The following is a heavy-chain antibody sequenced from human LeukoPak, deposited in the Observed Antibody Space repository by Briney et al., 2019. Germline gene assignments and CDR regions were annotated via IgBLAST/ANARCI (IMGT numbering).Heavy chain of an antibody. CDR3: ARGRVEGDIVVVPAATPGYYFDY. CDR2: INHSGST. J-gene: IGHJ4*02. CDR1: GGSFSGYY. V-gene: IGHV4-34*01. Sequence: SETLSLTCAVYGGSFSGYYWSWIRQPPGKGLEWIGEINHSGSTNYNPSLKSRVTISVDTSKNQFFLKLSSVTAADTAVYYCARGRVEGDIVVVPAATPGYYFDYWGQGTLVTVSS. D-gene: IGHD2-2*01.